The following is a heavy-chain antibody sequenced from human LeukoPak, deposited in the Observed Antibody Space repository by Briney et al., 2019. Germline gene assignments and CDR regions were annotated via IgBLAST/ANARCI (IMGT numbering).Heavy chain of an antibody. CDR3: AREKGSHAFDI. V-gene: IGHV4-39*02. CDR1: GGSISSSSYY. CDR2: IYYSGST. Sequence: PSETLSLTCTVSGGSISSSSYYWGWIRQPPGKGLEWIGSIYYSGSTYYNPSLKSRVTISVDTSKNQFSLKLSSVTAADTAVYYCAREKGSHAFDIWGQGTMVTVSS. J-gene: IGHJ3*02.